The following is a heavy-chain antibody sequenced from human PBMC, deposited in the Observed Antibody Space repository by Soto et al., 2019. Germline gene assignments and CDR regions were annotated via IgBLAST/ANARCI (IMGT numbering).Heavy chain of an antibody. CDR3: AKGRRRIQLWTYYYGMDV. CDR2: ISYDGSNK. Sequence: SLRLSCATSGFTFSSYGMHWVRQAPGKGLEWVAVISYDGSNKYYADSVKGRFTISRDNSKNTLYLQMNSLRAEDTAVYYCAKGRRRIQLWTYYYGMDVWGQGTTVTVSS. J-gene: IGHJ6*02. D-gene: IGHD5-18*01. CDR1: GFTFSSYG. V-gene: IGHV3-30*18.